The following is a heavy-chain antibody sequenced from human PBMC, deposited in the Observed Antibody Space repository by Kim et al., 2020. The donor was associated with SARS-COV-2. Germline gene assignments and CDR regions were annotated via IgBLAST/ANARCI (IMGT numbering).Heavy chain of an antibody. CDR2: IYYSGNT. Sequence: SETLSLTCAVSGFPISGYYLHWIRQPPGKGLEWVGNIYYSGNTNYYMSSLKRLSIFANTTNNNISLQLSSITATDAAAYYYSAHVPCFTWFYPCG. D-gene: IGHD2-21*01. CDR1: GFPISGYY. J-gene: IGHJ5*02. V-gene: IGHV4-59*08. CDR3: SAHVPCFTWFYP.